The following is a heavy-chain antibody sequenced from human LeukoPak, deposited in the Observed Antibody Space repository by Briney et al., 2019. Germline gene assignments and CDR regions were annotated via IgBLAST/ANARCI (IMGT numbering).Heavy chain of an antibody. J-gene: IGHJ4*02. CDR2: IFHSGST. D-gene: IGHD3-16*01. Sequence: PSETLSLTCTVSGYSISSGYYWGWIRQPPGKGLEWIGSIFHSGSTYYNPSLKSRVTISLDTSKNQFSLKLSSVTAADTAVYYCTRALTLPRGGFFDYWGQGTLVTVSS. CDR3: TRALTLPRGGFFDY. V-gene: IGHV4-38-2*02. CDR1: GYSISSGYY.